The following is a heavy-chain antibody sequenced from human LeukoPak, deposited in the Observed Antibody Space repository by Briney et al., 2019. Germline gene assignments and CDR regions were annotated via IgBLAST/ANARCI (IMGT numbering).Heavy chain of an antibody. J-gene: IGHJ4*02. D-gene: IGHD3-22*01. CDR1: GGSISSGGYY. Sequence: SETLSLTCTVSGGSISSGGYYWSWIRRHPGKGLEWIGYIYYSGSTNYNPSLKSRVTISVDTSKNQFSLKLSSVTAADTAVYYCAREGSGYYFADYWGQGTLVTVSS. CDR2: IYYSGST. V-gene: IGHV4-61*08. CDR3: AREGSGYYFADY.